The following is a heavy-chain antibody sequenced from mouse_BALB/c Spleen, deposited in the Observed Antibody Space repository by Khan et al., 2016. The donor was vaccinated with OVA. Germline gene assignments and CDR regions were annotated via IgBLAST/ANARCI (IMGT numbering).Heavy chain of an antibody. J-gene: IGHJ1*01. D-gene: IGHD2-3*01. V-gene: IGHV2-9*02. CDR3: GRRDDGYPEWYFDV. CDR2: IWADGGT. Sequence: QVQLQQSGPGLVAPSQSLSITCTVSGFSLTSYSVHWVRQPPGKGLEWLGVIWADGGTNYNSALMSRLSITKDNFKSKVFLKMNSLQSDDTAIYYCGRRDDGYPEWYFDVWGAGTTVTVSS. CDR1: GFSLTSYS.